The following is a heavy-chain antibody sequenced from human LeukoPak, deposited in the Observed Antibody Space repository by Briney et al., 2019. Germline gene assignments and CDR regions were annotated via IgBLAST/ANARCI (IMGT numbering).Heavy chain of an antibody. CDR1: AFTFSSYA. V-gene: IGHV3-23*01. CDR3: ATARGGY. D-gene: IGHD2-15*01. CDR2: TSTSGGST. J-gene: IGHJ4*02. Sequence: PGGSLRLSCAASAFTFSSYAMSWVRQAPGKGLEWVSGTSTSGGSTYYADSVKGRLTISRDNSKNTPSLQMTSLRAEDTAVYYCATARGGYWGQGTLVTVSS.